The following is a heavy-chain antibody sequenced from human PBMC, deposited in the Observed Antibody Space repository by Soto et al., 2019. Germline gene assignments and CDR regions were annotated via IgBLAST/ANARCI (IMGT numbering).Heavy chain of an antibody. Sequence: ASVKVSCKASGYTFTGYAMHWVRQAPGQRLEWMGWINAGNGNTKYSQKFQGRVTITRDTSASTAYMELSSLRSEDTAVYYCARVRPSIAVAGSGAYDYWGQGTLVTVSS. CDR2: INAGNGNT. J-gene: IGHJ4*02. CDR3: ARVRPSIAVAGSGAYDY. V-gene: IGHV1-3*01. CDR1: GYTFTGYA. D-gene: IGHD6-19*01.